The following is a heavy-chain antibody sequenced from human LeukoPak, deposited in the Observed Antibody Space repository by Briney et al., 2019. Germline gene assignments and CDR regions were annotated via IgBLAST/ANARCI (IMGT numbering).Heavy chain of an antibody. CDR2: INHSGST. CDR1: GGSFSGYY. Sequence: KPSETLSLTCAVYGGSFSGYYWSWIRQPPGKGLEWIGEINHSGSTNYNPSLKSRVTISVDTSKNQFSLKLSSVAAADTAVYYCARRRGRYDFWSGYYLEGSFDYWGQGTLVTVSS. V-gene: IGHV4-34*01. J-gene: IGHJ4*02. CDR3: ARRRGRYDFWSGYYLEGSFDY. D-gene: IGHD3-3*01.